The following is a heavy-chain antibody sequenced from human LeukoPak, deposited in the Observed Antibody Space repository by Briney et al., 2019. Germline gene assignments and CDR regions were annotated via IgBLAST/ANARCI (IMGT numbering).Heavy chain of an antibody. V-gene: IGHV1-8*02. CDR2: MSPKSAKT. J-gene: IGHJ4*02. Sequence: ASVKVSCKASGYTFTSYDINWVRQASGQGLEWMGWMSPKSAKTGYAQKFQGRVTMTRGTPISTAYMELSSLTSEDTAVYYCARTPPRGLIDYWGQGTLVTVSS. CDR3: ARTPPRGLIDY. CDR1: GYTFTSYD. D-gene: IGHD3-16*01.